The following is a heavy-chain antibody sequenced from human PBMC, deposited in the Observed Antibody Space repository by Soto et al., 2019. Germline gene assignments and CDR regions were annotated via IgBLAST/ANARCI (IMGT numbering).Heavy chain of an antibody. Sequence: SETLSLTCTVSGGSISSSSYYWGWIRQPPGKGLEWIGSIYYSGSTYYNPSLKSRVTISVDTSKNQFSLKLSSVTAADTAVYYCARRVVDTAMATMHDYYYYMDVWGKGTTVTVSS. CDR3: ARRVVDTAMATMHDYYYYMDV. CDR1: GGSISSSSYY. CDR2: IYYSGST. J-gene: IGHJ6*03. D-gene: IGHD5-18*01. V-gene: IGHV4-39*01.